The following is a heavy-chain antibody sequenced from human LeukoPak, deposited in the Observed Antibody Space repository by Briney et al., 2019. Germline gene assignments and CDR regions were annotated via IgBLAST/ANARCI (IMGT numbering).Heavy chain of an antibody. J-gene: IGHJ4*02. CDR3: ARGPGIAAAGPFDY. Sequence: SETLSLTCAVSDYSISSAYYWGWIRQPPGKGLEWIGSIYHSGSTNYNPSLKSRVTISVDTSKNQFSLKLSSVTAADTAVYYCARGPGIAAAGPFDYWGQGTLVTVSS. D-gene: IGHD6-13*01. V-gene: IGHV4-38-2*01. CDR2: IYHSGST. CDR1: DYSISSAYY.